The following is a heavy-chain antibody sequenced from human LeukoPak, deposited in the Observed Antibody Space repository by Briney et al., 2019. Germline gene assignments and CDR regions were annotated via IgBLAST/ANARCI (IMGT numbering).Heavy chain of an antibody. CDR1: GGSISSYY. V-gene: IGHV4-59*01. J-gene: IGHJ5*02. CDR2: IYYSGST. D-gene: IGHD3-10*01. CDR3: ARGHLGLSP. Sequence: SETLSLTCTVSGGSISSYYWSWIRQPPGKGLEWIGYIYYSGSTNYNPSLKSRVTISVDTSRNQFSPKLNSVTAADTAVYYCARGHLGLSPWGQGTLVTVSS.